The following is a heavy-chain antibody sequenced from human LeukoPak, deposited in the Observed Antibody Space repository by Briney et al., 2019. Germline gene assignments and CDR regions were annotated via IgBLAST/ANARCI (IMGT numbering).Heavy chain of an antibody. CDR1: GFIFNSYA. V-gene: IGHV3-48*01. CDR2: IDRDSSVM. D-gene: IGHD6-19*01. Sequence: GGSLRLSCAASGFIFNSYAMSWVRQAPGKGLEWVSFIDRDSSVMYYADSVRGRFIISRDNARNSLFLQMNILRAEDTAVYFCSTYDSGWYLTQWAQGTLVTVSS. CDR3: STYDSGWYLTQ. J-gene: IGHJ4*02.